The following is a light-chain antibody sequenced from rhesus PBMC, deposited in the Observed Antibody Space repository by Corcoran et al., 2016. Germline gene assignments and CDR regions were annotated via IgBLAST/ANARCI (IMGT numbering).Light chain of an antibody. CDR1: QGINNY. V-gene: IGKV1S14*01. J-gene: IGKJ1*01. CDR3: QQPDNSRT. CDR2: YTS. Sequence: DIQMTQSPSSLSASVGDTVTITWRASQGINNYLAWYQQKPGKAPKPLIYYTSNLESGVPSRFSGSGSGTDFTLTISSLQPEDFAFYFCQQPDNSRTFGQGAKVEIK.